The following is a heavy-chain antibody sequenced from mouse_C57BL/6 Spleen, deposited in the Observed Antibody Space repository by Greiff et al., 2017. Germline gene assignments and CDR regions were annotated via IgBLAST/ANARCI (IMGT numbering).Heavy chain of an antibody. Sequence: EVQVVESEGGLVQPGSSMKLSCTASGFTFSDYYMAWVRQVPEKGLEWVANINYDGSSTYYLDSLKSRFIISRDNAKNILYLQMSSLKSEDTATYYCARDEGNWDYFDYWGQGTTLTVSS. J-gene: IGHJ2*01. V-gene: IGHV5-16*01. CDR1: GFTFSDYY. CDR3: ARDEGNWDYFDY. CDR2: INYDGSST. D-gene: IGHD4-1*01.